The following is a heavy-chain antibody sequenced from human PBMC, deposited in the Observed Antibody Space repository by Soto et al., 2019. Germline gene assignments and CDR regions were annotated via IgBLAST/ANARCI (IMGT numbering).Heavy chain of an antibody. CDR1: GYTFTSYA. J-gene: IGHJ6*02. CDR3: ARDPTVWDYGMDV. V-gene: IGHV1-3*01. D-gene: IGHD3-16*01. CDR2: INAGNGNT. Sequence: QVQLVQSGAEVKKPGASVKVSCKASGYTFTSYAMHWVRQAPGQRLEWMGWINAGNGNTKYSQKFQDRVTITRDTSASTAYMELSSLRSEDTAVYYCARDPTVWDYGMDVWGQGTTVTVSS.